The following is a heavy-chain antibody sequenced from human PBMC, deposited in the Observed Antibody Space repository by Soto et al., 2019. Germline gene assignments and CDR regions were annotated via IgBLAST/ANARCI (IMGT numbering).Heavy chain of an antibody. J-gene: IGHJ4*02. CDR1: GFIFSSYS. V-gene: IGHV3-48*02. CDR3: ARGCGGDCFRSDS. Sequence: PGGSLRLSCAASGFIFSSYSMNWVRQAPGKGLEWVSYISSSSTTIYYAGSVKGRFTISRDNAKNSLYLQMSSLRDEDTAVYYCARGCGGDCFRSDSWGQGTLVTV. CDR2: ISSSSTTI. D-gene: IGHD2-21*02.